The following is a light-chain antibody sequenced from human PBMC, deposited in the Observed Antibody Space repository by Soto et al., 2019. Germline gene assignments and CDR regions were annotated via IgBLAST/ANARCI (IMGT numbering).Light chain of an antibody. Sequence: DIHMTQSPSSLSASVGDTVTITCLASQNIDMYLNWYQQKPGKAPRVLISGASNLQSGVPSRFSGSGSGTDFTLTISSLQPEDFASYFCQHAFNSPPWTFGQGTKVDI. CDR3: QHAFNSPPWT. J-gene: IGKJ1*01. CDR2: GAS. CDR1: QNIDMY. V-gene: IGKV1-39*01.